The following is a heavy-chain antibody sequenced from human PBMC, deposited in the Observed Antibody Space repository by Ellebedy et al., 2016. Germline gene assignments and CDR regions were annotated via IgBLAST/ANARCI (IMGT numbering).Heavy chain of an antibody. V-gene: IGHV3-7*01. Sequence: GESLKISCAASGFTFSRHWMSWVRQAPGKGLEWVANIKEDGSEKYYVDSVSGRFTISRDNAKNSLYLQMNSLRAEDTAVYYCARARGFDYWGQGTLVTVSS. CDR1: GFTFSRHW. CDR3: ARARGFDY. J-gene: IGHJ4*02. CDR2: IKEDGSEK.